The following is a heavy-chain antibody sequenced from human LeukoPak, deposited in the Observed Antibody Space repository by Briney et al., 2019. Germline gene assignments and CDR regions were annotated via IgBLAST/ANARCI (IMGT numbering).Heavy chain of an antibody. CDR1: GGSISSGSYY. J-gene: IGHJ5*02. V-gene: IGHV4-61*01. Sequence: SETLSLTCTVSGGSISSGSYYWSWIRQPPGKGLECIGYIYYSGSTNYNPSLKSRVTISVDTSKNQFSLKLSSVTAADTAVYYCARLLWFGELLKGAMNWFDPWGQGTLVTVSS. CDR2: IYYSGST. CDR3: ARLLWFGELLKGAMNWFDP. D-gene: IGHD3-10*01.